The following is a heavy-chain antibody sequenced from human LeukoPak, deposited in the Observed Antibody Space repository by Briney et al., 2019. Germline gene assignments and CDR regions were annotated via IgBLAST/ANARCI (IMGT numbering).Heavy chain of an antibody. CDR2: ISWSSDNL. Sequence: GGSLRLSCVASGFNFEDYAMHWVRQRPGKGLEWVSGISWSSDNLGYADSVKGRFTISRDNAKKSLYLQMNSLGVEDTAFYYCVKDIGLGMIVPRGFAYWGQGTLVSVSS. J-gene: IGHJ4*02. CDR3: VKDIGLGMIVPRGFAY. D-gene: IGHD3-22*01. V-gene: IGHV3-9*01. CDR1: GFNFEDYA.